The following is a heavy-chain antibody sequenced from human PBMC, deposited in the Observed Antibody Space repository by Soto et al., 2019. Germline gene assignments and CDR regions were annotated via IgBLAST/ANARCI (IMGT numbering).Heavy chain of an antibody. CDR1: GFTFSSYA. Sequence: GGSLRLSCAASGFTFSSYAMHWVRQAPGKGLEWVSVISYDGSNKYYADSVKGRFTISRDNSKNTQYLQMNSLRAEDTAVYYCASDQWELLGYYFDYWGQGTLVTVSS. D-gene: IGHD1-26*01. CDR2: ISYDGSNK. J-gene: IGHJ4*02. CDR3: ASDQWELLGYYFDY. V-gene: IGHV3-30-3*01.